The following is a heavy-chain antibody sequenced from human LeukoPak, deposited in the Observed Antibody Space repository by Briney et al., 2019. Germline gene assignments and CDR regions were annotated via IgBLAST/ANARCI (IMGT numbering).Heavy chain of an antibody. CDR2: INPNSGGT. D-gene: IGHD3-22*01. CDR1: GYTFTGYY. V-gene: IGHV1-2*02. CDR3: ARDPSGYYFGFDP. Sequence: GASVKVSCKASGYTFTGYYMHWVRQAPGQGLEWMGWINPNSGGTNYAQKFQGRVTMTRDTSISTAYMELSRLRSDDTAVYYCARDPSGYYFGFDPWGQGTLVTVSS. J-gene: IGHJ5*02.